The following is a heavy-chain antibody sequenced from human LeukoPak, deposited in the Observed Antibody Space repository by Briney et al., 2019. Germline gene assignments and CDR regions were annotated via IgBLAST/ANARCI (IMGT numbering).Heavy chain of an antibody. V-gene: IGHV4-61*01. CDR2: IYYSGST. D-gene: IGHD3-9*01. Sequence: SETLSLTCTVSGGSVSSGSYYWSWIRQPPGKGLEWIGYIYYSGSTNYNPSLKSRVTISVDTSKNQFSLKLSSVTAADTAVYYCARGYYDILTGYPQCNWFDPRGQGTLVTVSS. J-gene: IGHJ5*02. CDR3: ARGYYDILTGYPQCNWFDP. CDR1: GGSVSSGSYY.